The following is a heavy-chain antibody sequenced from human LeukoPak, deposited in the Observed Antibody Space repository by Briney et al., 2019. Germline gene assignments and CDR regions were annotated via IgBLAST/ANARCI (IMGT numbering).Heavy chain of an antibody. CDR1: GGSNSSSSYY. V-gene: IGHV4-39*01. J-gene: IGHJ5*02. D-gene: IGHD6-19*01. Sequence: SETLSLXCTVSGGSNSSSSYYWGWTRQPPGKGPEWIGSIYYSGSTYYNPSLKSRVTISVDTSKNQFSLKLSSVTAADTAVYYCARRSQWLVNNWFDPWGQGTLVTVSS. CDR2: IYYSGST. CDR3: ARRSQWLVNNWFDP.